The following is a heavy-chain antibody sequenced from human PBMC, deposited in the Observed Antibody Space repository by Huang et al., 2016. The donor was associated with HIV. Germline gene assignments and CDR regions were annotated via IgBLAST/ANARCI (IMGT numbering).Heavy chain of an antibody. Sequence: QVQLQQWGAGLLKPSETLSLTCAVYGGSFSGYYWSWIRQPPGKGLEWIGEINQSGSTHYNPSLKSRVTISVDTAKNQFSLKLSSVTAADTAVYYCASLAAATTSFDYWGQGTLVTVSS. V-gene: IGHV4-34*01. CDR2: INQSGST. CDR3: ASLAAATTSFDY. CDR1: GGSFSGYY. J-gene: IGHJ4*02. D-gene: IGHD6-13*01.